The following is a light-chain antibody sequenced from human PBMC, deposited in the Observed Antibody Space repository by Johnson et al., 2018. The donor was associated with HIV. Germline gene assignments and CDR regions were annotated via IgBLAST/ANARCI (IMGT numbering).Light chain of an antibody. Sequence: QSVLTQPPSVSAAPGQKVTISCSGSSSNIGNNYVSWYQQLPGTAPKLLIYDNNKRPSGIPDRFSGSKSGTSATLGITGLQTGDEADYYCGTWDTRLRTVFFATGTKVTAL. J-gene: IGLJ1*01. CDR1: SSNIGNNY. CDR3: GTWDTRLRTVF. V-gene: IGLV1-51*01. CDR2: DNN.